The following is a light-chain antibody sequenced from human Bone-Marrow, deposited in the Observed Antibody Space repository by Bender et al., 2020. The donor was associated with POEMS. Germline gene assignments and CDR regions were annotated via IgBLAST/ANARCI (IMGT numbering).Light chain of an antibody. CDR3: QSADISGSSQGL. CDR1: VLAKQY. V-gene: IGLV3-25*03. CDR2: KDS. Sequence: SYELTQPPSVSVSPGQTARITCSGDVLAKQYAFWYRQRPGQAPVLLIYKDSERPSGIPERISGASSGTTVTLTISAVQPEDEADYYCQSADISGSSQGLFGGGTRVSVL. J-gene: IGLJ1*01.